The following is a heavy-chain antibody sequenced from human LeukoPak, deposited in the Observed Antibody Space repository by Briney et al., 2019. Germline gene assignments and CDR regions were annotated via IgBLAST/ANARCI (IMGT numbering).Heavy chain of an antibody. J-gene: IGHJ6*03. CDR3: AREKGDFWSGYYSYYMDV. CDR2: IYYSGST. Sequence: SETLSLTCTVSGGSISSHYWSWIRQPPGKGLEWIGYIYYSGSTNYNPSLKSRVTISVDTSKNQFSLKLSSVTAADTAVYYCAREKGDFWSGYYSYYMDVWGKGTTVTVSS. D-gene: IGHD3-3*01. V-gene: IGHV4-59*11. CDR1: GGSISSHY.